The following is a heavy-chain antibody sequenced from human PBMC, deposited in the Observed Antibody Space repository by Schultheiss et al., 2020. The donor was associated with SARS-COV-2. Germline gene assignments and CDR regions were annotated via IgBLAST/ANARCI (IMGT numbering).Heavy chain of an antibody. CDR3: AKLFLTRFDY. Sequence: GESLKISCTASGFTFGDYAMSWFRQAPGKGLEWISYISTDVSGTYYADSVRGRFTISRDNAKNTLYLQMNSLRAEDTAVYYCAKLFLTRFDYWGQGTLVTVSS. J-gene: IGHJ4*02. CDR2: ISTDVSGT. CDR1: GFTFGDYA. V-gene: IGHV3-11*01.